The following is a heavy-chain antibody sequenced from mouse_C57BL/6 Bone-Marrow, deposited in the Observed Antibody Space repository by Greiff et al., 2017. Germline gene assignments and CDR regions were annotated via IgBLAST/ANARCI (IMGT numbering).Heavy chain of an antibody. J-gene: IGHJ3*01. D-gene: IGHD2-10*01. CDR3: AREGASYYGNLAD. CDR1: GYTFTSYW. CDR2: IDPSDSYT. Sequence: QVQLQQPGAELVKPGASVKLSCKASGYTFTSYWMQWVKQRPGQGLEWIGEIDPSDSYTNYNQKVKGKATLTVDTSSSSAYMQLSSLTSEDAAVYYCAREGASYYGNLADWGQGTLVTVSA. V-gene: IGHV1-50*01.